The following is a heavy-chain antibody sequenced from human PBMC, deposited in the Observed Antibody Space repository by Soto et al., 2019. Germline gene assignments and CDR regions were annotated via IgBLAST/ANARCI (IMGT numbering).Heavy chain of an antibody. V-gene: IGHV3-23*01. Sequence: EVQLLESGGGLVQPGGSLRLSCAASGFTFSSYAMSWVRQAPGKGLEWVSAISGSGGSTYYADSVKGRFTISRDNSKNTLYLQMNSLRAEGTAVYYCAKNADSSSWYGFLFDYWGQGTLVTVSS. D-gene: IGHD6-13*01. CDR1: GFTFSSYA. CDR3: AKNADSSSWYGFLFDY. J-gene: IGHJ4*02. CDR2: ISGSGGST.